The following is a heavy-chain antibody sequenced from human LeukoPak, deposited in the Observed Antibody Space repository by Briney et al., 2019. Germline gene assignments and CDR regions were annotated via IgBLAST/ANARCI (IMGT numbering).Heavy chain of an antibody. J-gene: IGHJ4*02. V-gene: IGHV4-59*01. Sequence: SETLSLTCAVYGGSFSGYYWSWIRQPPGKGLEWIGHIYYSGRTNYNPSLKSRVTISIDTSKNQFSLRLSSVTAADTAVYYCARGAAGYSYGWGQGTLVTVSS. CDR3: ARGAAGYSYG. CDR1: GGSFSGYY. D-gene: IGHD5-18*01. CDR2: IYYSGRT.